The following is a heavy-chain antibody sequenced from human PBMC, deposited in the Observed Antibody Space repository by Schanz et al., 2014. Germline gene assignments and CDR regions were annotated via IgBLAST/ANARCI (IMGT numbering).Heavy chain of an antibody. CDR3: AREMGRRFFDYNYGMDV. Sequence: VQLVESGGGLVQPGRSLRLSCTGSGFPFGDYAVSWIRQSPGKGLEWIGEINPNEGIHHNPSLKSRVAISVDMSKNQFSLKMSSLTAADTATYYCAREMGRRFFDYNYGMDVWGQGTSVTVS. V-gene: IGHV4-34*01. CDR2: INPNEGI. J-gene: IGHJ6*02. D-gene: IGHD3-3*01. CDR1: GFPFGDYA.